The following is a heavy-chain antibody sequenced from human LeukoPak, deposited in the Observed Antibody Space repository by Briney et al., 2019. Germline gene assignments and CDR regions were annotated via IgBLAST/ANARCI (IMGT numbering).Heavy chain of an antibody. CDR1: GGSISSSSYY. J-gene: IGHJ5*02. D-gene: IGHD2-2*01. CDR3: ARHNMIVVVPAAPPFDP. V-gene: IGHV4-39*01. CDR2: IYYSGST. Sequence: PSETLSLTCTVSGGSISSSSYYWGWIRQPPGKGLEWIGSIYYSGSTYYNPSLKSRVTISVDTSKNQFSLKLSSVTVADTAVYYCARHNMIVVVPAAPPFDPWGQGTLVTVSS.